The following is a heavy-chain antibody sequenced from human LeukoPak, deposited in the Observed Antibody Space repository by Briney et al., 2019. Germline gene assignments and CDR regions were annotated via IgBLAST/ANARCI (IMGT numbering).Heavy chain of an antibody. D-gene: IGHD3-22*01. J-gene: IGHJ5*02. CDR3: ARGGYYDISGYYFGDNWFDP. V-gene: IGHV6-1*01. CDR2: TCYRSKWYI. Sequence: SQTLSLTCAISGDSVSSNSGAWNWIRQSPSRGLEWLGRTCYRSKWYIGYAVSVRSRITIKPDTSKNQISLQLNSVTPEDTAVYYCARGGYYDISGYYFGDNWFDPWGQGTLVTVSS. CDR1: GDSVSSNSGA.